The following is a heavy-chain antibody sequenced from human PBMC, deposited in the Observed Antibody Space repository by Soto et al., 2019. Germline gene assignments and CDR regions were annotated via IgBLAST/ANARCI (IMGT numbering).Heavy chain of an antibody. V-gene: IGHV3-9*01. CDR1: GFTFDDYA. D-gene: IGHD3-10*01. Sequence: GGSLRLSCAASGFTFDDYAMHWVRQAPGKGLEWVSGISWNSGSIGYADSVKGRFTISRDNAKNSLYLQMNSLRAEDTALYYCAKDIWGSLSSGINYWGQGTLVTVSS. CDR2: ISWNSGSI. CDR3: AKDIWGSLSSGINY. J-gene: IGHJ4*02.